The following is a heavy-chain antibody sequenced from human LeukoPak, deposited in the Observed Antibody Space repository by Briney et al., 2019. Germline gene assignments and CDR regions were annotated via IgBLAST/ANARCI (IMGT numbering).Heavy chain of an antibody. J-gene: IGHJ6*03. D-gene: IGHD6-19*01. CDR1: GFTFDDYG. CDR3: ARDGGPVAGTSYYYYYYMDV. CDR2: INWNGGST. Sequence: GGSLRLSCAASGFTFDDYGMSWVRQAPGKGLEWVSGINWNGGSTGYADSVKGRFTISRDNAKNSLYLQMNSPRVEDTALYYCARDGGPVAGTSYYYYYYMDVWGKGTTVTVSS. V-gene: IGHV3-20*04.